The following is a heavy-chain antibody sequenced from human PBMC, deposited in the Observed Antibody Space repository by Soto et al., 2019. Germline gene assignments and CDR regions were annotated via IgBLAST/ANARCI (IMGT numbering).Heavy chain of an antibody. Sequence: QVQLQESGPGLVKPSGTLSLTCAVSGDSNSNSRWWTWVRQPPGKGLEWIGDIFHSGDTNYNPSLKSRVFISVEKSQNQFSLKVSSVTAADTAVYYCAYSTGWYRHDVWGQGTLLTVSS. CDR3: AYSTGWYRHDV. CDR2: IFHSGDT. V-gene: IGHV4-4*02. J-gene: IGHJ3*01. D-gene: IGHD6-19*01. CDR1: GDSNSNSRW.